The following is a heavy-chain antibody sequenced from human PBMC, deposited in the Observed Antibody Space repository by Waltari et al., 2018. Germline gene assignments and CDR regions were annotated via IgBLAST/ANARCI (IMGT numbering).Heavy chain of an antibody. D-gene: IGHD2-21*02. CDR2: ISGSGGST. Sequence: EVQLVESGGGLVQPGGSLRLSCAASGFTFSSYAMSWVRQAPGTGLGWVSAISGSGGSTYYADSVKGRFTISRDNSKNTLYLQMNSLRAEDTAVYYCAKLDGGNSDGYYYYYYYMDVWGKGTTVTVSS. CDR3: AKLDGGNSDGYYYYYYYMDV. J-gene: IGHJ6*03. CDR1: GFTFSSYA. V-gene: IGHV3-23*04.